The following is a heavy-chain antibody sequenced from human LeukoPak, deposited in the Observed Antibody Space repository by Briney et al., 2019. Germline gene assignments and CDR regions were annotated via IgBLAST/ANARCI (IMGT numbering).Heavy chain of an antibody. CDR1: GGSFSGYY. V-gene: IGHV4-34*01. J-gene: IGHJ4*02. D-gene: IGHD3-10*01. Sequence: TSETLSLTCAVYGGSFSGYYWSWIRQPPGKGLEWIGEINHSGSTNYNPSLKSRVTISVDTSKNQFSLKLSSVTAADTAVYYCARRLRLLYYWGQGTLVTVSS. CDR3: ARRLRLLYY. CDR2: INHSGST.